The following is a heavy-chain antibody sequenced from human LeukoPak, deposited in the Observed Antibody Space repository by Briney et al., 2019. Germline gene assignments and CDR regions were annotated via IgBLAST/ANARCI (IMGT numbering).Heavy chain of an antibody. CDR3: ARRFGAYPNWVDP. V-gene: IGHV4-4*02. CDR1: GGSISTSTW. D-gene: IGHD3-16*01. CDR2: IYHSGST. J-gene: IGHJ5*02. Sequence: SETLSLTCGVSGGSISTSTWWTWVRQPPGKGLEWIGEIYHSGSTNYNPSLKSRVTISLDKSQNHFSLRLNSVTAADTAVYYCARRFGAYPNWVDPWGQGILVTVSS.